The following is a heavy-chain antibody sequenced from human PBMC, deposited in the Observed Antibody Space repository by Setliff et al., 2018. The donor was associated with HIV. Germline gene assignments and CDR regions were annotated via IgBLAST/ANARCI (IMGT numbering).Heavy chain of an antibody. V-gene: IGHV4-59*13. CDR3: ARGRVTLNGVAAGHHYMDV. D-gene: IGHD3-3*01. CDR2: VYYTGST. CDR1: GGFIGTYY. Sequence: SETLSLTCTVSGGFIGTYYWSWIRQSPGKGLEWIGSVYYTGSTNYNPSLESRVTMSVDTSKNQFSLRLMSLTAADTAIYYCARGRVTLNGVAAGHHYMDVWGKGNTVIVSS. J-gene: IGHJ6*03.